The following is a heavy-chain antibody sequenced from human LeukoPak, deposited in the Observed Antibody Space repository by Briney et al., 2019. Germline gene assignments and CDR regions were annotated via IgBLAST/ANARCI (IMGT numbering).Heavy chain of an antibody. CDR3: ARRGAHGAGTNAFDI. V-gene: IGHV3-48*04. CDR1: GFTFSSYS. CDR2: ISSSSSTI. D-gene: IGHD1-26*01. Sequence: GGSLRLSCAASGFTFSSYSMNWVRQAPGKGLEWVSYISSSSSTIYYADSVKGRFTISRDNAKNSLYLQMNSLRAEDTAVYYCARRGAHGAGTNAFDIWGQGTMVTVSS. J-gene: IGHJ3*02.